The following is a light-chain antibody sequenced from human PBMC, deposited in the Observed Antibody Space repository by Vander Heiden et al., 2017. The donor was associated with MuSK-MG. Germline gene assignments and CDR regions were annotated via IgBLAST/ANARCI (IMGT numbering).Light chain of an antibody. CDR2: KAF. CDR3: QQYNRG. CDR1: QSISSW. Sequence: DIQMTQSPSTLSASVGDRVTITCRASQSISSWLAWYQQKPGNAPKLLIYKAFSLESGVPSRFSGSGSGTEFTLTISSLQPDDFATYYCQQYNRGFGQGTKVEIK. V-gene: IGKV1-5*03. J-gene: IGKJ1*01.